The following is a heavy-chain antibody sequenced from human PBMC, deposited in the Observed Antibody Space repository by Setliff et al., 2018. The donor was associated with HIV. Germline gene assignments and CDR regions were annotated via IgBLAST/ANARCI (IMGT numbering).Heavy chain of an antibody. Sequence: GPPVKVSCKASGGAFISHTFTWVRQAPGQGLEWMGRIIPILGIPNYAQNFQGRLTISADNSTRTAYLELSSLRSDDSAVYFCAKEQEIGSYLDPWGQGTLVTVSS. CDR1: GGAFISHT. CDR3: AKEQEIGSYLDP. V-gene: IGHV1-69*04. J-gene: IGHJ5*02. D-gene: IGHD2-2*02. CDR2: IIPILGIP.